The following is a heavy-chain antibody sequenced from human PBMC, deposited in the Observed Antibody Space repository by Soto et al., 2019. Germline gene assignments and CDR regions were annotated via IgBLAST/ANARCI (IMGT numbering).Heavy chain of an antibody. J-gene: IGHJ4*02. CDR1: GFTFSSYG. V-gene: IGHV3-33*01. CDR3: AREYYYDSSGYPVGVDY. CDR2: IWYDGSNK. D-gene: IGHD3-22*01. Sequence: GSLRLSCAASGFTFSSYGMHWVRQAPGKGLEWVAVIWYDGSNKYYADSVKGRFTISRDNSKNTLYLQMNSLRAEDTAVYYCAREYYYDSSGYPVGVDYWGQGTLVTVSS.